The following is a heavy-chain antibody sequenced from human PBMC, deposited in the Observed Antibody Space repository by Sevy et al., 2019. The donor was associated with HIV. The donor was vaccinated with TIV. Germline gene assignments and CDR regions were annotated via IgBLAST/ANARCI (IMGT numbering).Heavy chain of an antibody. CDR2: LNYDGSYT. J-gene: IGHJ3*02. V-gene: IGHV3-74*01. Sequence: GGSLRLSCAASGFTFSSHWMQWVRQAPGKGLVWVSRLNYDGSYTNYADSVKGRFTISRDNAKSTLYLQMNSLRAEDTALYYCARSKVGVGDAFDMWGQGTMITVSS. CDR3: ARSKVGVGDAFDM. D-gene: IGHD3-16*01. CDR1: GFTFSSHW.